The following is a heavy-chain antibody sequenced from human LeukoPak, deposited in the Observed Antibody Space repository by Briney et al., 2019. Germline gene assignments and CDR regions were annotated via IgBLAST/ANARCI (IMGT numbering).Heavy chain of an antibody. CDR2: IYHSGST. CDR3: ARVVSSWYTFDY. D-gene: IGHD6-13*01. CDR1: GGSISSGGYY. J-gene: IGHJ4*02. V-gene: IGHV4-30-2*01. Sequence: SQTLSLTCTVSGGSISSGGYYWSWIRQPRGKGLEWIGYIYHSGSTYYNPSLKSRVTISVDRSKNQFSLKLSSVTAADTAVYYCARVVSSWYTFDYWGQGTLVTVSS.